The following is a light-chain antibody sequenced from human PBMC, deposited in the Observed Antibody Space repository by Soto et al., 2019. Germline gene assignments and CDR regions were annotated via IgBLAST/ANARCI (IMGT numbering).Light chain of an antibody. J-gene: IGLJ2*01. CDR1: DSDVGGYYY. V-gene: IGLV2-14*03. Sequence: QSVLTQPASVSGSPGQSITISCTGSDSDVGGYYYVSWYQQHPGKAPQLILYDVNNRPSGVSKRSSSSKSAKTASLTISGRRDEDEADYYCSSYTTRSSRIFGGGTKLTVL. CDR3: SSYTTRSSRI. CDR2: DVN.